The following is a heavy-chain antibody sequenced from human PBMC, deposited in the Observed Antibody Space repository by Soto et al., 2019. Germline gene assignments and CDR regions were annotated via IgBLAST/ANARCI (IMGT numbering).Heavy chain of an antibody. Sequence: EVQLVESGGGLVQPGGSLRLSCAASGFTFSSYWMSWVRQAPGKGLEWVANIKQDGSEKYYVDSVKGRFTISRDNAKNSLYLQMNSLRAEDTAVYYCARCGYCSGGSCYSGSVAIDYWGPGTLVTVSS. J-gene: IGHJ4*02. CDR1: GFTFSSYW. V-gene: IGHV3-7*01. CDR2: IKQDGSEK. D-gene: IGHD2-15*01. CDR3: ARCGYCSGGSCYSGSVAIDY.